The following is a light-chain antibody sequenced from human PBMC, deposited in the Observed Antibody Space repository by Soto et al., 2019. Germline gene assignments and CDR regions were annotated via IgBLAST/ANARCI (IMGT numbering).Light chain of an antibody. CDR3: QQYNNWPFPSWT. J-gene: IGKJ1*01. Sequence: EIVMTQSPATLSVSPGERATLSCRASQSVSSNLDWYQQKPGQAPRLLIYGASTRATGIPARFSGSGSGTEFTLTISSLQSEDFAVYYCQQYNNWPFPSWTFGQGTMVEIK. CDR2: GAS. V-gene: IGKV3-15*01. CDR1: QSVSSN.